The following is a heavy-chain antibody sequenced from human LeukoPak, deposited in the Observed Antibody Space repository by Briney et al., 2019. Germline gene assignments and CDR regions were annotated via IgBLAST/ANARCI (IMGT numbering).Heavy chain of an antibody. D-gene: IGHD3-16*02. V-gene: IGHV1-3*01. Sequence: ASVKASCKASGYTFTSYAMHWVRQAPGQRLEWMGWINAGNGNTKYSQKFQGRVTITRDTSASTAYMELSSLRSEDTAVYYCARVGTIRLGELSSPHFDYWGQGTLVTVSS. J-gene: IGHJ4*02. CDR2: INAGNGNT. CDR1: GYTFTSYA. CDR3: ARVGTIRLGELSSPHFDY.